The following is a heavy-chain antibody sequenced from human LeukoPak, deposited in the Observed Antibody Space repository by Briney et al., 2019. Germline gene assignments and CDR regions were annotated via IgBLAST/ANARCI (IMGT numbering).Heavy chain of an antibody. D-gene: IGHD3-22*01. V-gene: IGHV4-4*07. CDR2: IYTSGST. J-gene: IGHJ4*02. CDR3: ARGSSGYLFY. CDR1: GGSISSYY. Sequence: SETLSLTCTVSGGSISSYYWSWIRQPAGKGLGWIGRIYTSGSTNYNPSLKSRVTMSVDTSKNQFSLKLSSVTAADTAVYYCARGSSGYLFYWGQGTLVTVSS.